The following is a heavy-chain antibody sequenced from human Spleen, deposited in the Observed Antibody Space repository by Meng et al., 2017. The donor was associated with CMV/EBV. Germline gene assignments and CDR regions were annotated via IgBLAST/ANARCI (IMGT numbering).Heavy chain of an antibody. CDR2: IYYSGST. CDR3: ASLHYDSSGYYYFDS. V-gene: IGHV4-31*03. J-gene: IGHJ4*02. Sequence: SETLSLTCTVSGGSISSGGYYWSWIRQHPGKGLEWIGYIYYSGSTYYNPSLKSRVTISVDTSKNQFSLKLSSVTAADTAVYFCASLHYDSSGYYYFDSWGQGTLVTVSS. CDR1: GGSISSGGYY. D-gene: IGHD3-22*01.